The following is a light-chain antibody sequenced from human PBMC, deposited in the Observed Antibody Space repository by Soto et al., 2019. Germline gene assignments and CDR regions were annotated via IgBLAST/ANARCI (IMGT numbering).Light chain of an antibody. V-gene: IGKV3-20*01. CDR1: QSISSSY. J-gene: IGKJ3*01. CDR3: QQYGSSRFT. Sequence: ERVLMQAAGALSLYKGERATLSCRASQSISSSYLAWYQQKPGQAPRLLVYGASSRATGIPDRFSGSGSGTDFTLTISRLEPEDFAVYYCQQYGSSRFTLGPGSKVDIK. CDR2: GAS.